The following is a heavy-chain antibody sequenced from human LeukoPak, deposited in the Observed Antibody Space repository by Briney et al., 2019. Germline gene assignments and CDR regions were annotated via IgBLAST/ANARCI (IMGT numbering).Heavy chain of an antibody. CDR1: GYTFTSYD. Sequence: ASVKVSCKASGYTFTSYDINWVRQATGQGLEWMGWMNPNSGNTGYAQKFQGRVTITRNTSMSTAYMELSSLRSEDTAVYYCARASIAVAGGYYNWFDPWGQGTLVTVSS. J-gene: IGHJ5*02. CDR3: ARASIAVAGGYYNWFDP. V-gene: IGHV1-8*03. D-gene: IGHD6-19*01. CDR2: MNPNSGNT.